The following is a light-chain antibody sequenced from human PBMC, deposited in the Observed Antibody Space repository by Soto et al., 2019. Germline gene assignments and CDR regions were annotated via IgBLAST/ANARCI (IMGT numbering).Light chain of an antibody. CDR3: QQYYSTPPWT. CDR1: QSVSSSY. Sequence: EMVFTPSPATLSLSPGERASLSWRAGQSVSSSYLAWYQQKPGQAPRLRIYGASSRATAIPDRVSGSGSGTDFALTISSLQAEDVAVYYCQQYYSTPPWTFGQGTKVDIK. V-gene: IGKV3-20*01. CDR2: GAS. J-gene: IGKJ1*01.